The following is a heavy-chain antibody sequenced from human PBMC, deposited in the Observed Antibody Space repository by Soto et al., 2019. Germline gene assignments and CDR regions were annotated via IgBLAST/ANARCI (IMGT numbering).Heavy chain of an antibody. J-gene: IGHJ3*02. D-gene: IGHD2-21*02. CDR2: ISSDGSNK. Sequence: QVRLVESGGGVVQPGRSLRLSCAASGFTFSSYAMHWVRQAPGKGLEWVAVISSDGSNKYYADSVKGRFTISRDNSKNTLYLQMNSLRAEDTAVYYCARYIVVVTATYAFDIWGQGTMVTVSS. CDR1: GFTFSSYA. CDR3: ARYIVVVTATYAFDI. V-gene: IGHV3-30-3*01.